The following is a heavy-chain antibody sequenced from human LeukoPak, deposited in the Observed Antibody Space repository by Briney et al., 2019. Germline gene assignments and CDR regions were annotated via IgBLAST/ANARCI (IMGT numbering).Heavy chain of an antibody. CDR3: ARRQRLLWFGELLRDDYYGMDV. V-gene: IGHV3-30*04. D-gene: IGHD3-10*01. Sequence: GRSLRLSCAASGFTFSSYVHWVRQAPGKGLEWVAVISYDGSNKYYADSVKGRFTISRDNSKNTLYLQMNSLRAEDTAVYYCARRQRLLWFGELLRDDYYGMDVWGKGTTATVSS. CDR1: GFTFSSY. J-gene: IGHJ6*04. CDR2: ISYDGSNK.